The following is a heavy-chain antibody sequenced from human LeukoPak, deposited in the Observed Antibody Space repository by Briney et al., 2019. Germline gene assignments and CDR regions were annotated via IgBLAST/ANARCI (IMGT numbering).Heavy chain of an antibody. Sequence: GGSLRLSCAVSGFTFSNYWMSWVRQAPGKGLEWVANIKQDGSEKYYVDSVKGRFTISRDNAKNSLYLQMNSLRADDTAVFYCARGLTVDFWGQGTLVTVSS. V-gene: IGHV3-7*04. CDR3: ARGLTVDF. CDR1: GFTFSNYW. J-gene: IGHJ4*02. D-gene: IGHD4/OR15-4a*01. CDR2: IKQDGSEK.